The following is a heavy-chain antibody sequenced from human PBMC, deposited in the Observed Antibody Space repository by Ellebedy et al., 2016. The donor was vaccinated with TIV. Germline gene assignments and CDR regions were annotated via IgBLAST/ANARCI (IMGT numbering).Heavy chain of an antibody. CDR2: LNQDGSQK. J-gene: IGHJ3*02. V-gene: IGHV3-7*03. CDR1: GFTFSSYW. D-gene: IGHD2-15*01. CDR3: ARAGYVSAYDI. Sequence: GESLKISCAASGFTFSSYWMAWVRQAPGKGLERVANLNQDGSQKYHVDSVKGRFTISRDNAKNSLYLQMNSLRAEDTAVYYCARAGYVSAYDIWGQGTRVTVSS.